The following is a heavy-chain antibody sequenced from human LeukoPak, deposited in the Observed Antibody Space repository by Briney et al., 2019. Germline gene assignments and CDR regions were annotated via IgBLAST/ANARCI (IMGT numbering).Heavy chain of an antibody. Sequence: GASVKVSCKASGYTFTSYDINWVRQATGQGLEWMGWMNPNSGNTGYAQKFQGRVTMTRNTSISTAYMELSSLRSEDTAVYYCVRPPYGSGSYSLWFDPWGQGTLVTVSS. V-gene: IGHV1-8*01. J-gene: IGHJ5*02. CDR2: MNPNSGNT. D-gene: IGHD3-10*01. CDR1: GYTFTSYD. CDR3: VRPPYGSGSYSLWFDP.